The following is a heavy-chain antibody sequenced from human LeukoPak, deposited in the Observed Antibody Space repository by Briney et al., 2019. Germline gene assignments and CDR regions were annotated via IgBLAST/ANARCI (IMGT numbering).Heavy chain of an antibody. CDR2: IYDIWPT. J-gene: IGHJ3*02. D-gene: IGHD6-19*01. Sequence: SETLSLTCTVCNCSISRSSWAWIRQPPGKGREGIGFIYDIWPTNHNPSLHSRVRISVDTTNNQFSLKPNSVTASDPAVYYCARDEGYSGGWYSGFDIWGPGTVVIVSS. CDR3: ARDEGYSGGWYSGFDI. CDR1: NCSISRSS. V-gene: IGHV4-59*01.